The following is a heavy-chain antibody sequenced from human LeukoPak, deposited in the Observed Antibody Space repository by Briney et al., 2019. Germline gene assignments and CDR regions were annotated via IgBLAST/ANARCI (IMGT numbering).Heavy chain of an antibody. CDR3: ASGYGDYVELSSYFDY. V-gene: IGHV1-69*05. D-gene: IGHD4-17*01. CDR2: IIPIFGTA. J-gene: IGHJ4*02. Sequence: GASVKVSCKASGGTFSSYAISWVRQAPGRGLEWMGRIIPIFGTANYAQKFQGRVTITTDESTSTAYMELSSLRSEDTAVYYCASGYGDYVELSSYFDYWGQGTLVTVSS. CDR1: GGTFSSYA.